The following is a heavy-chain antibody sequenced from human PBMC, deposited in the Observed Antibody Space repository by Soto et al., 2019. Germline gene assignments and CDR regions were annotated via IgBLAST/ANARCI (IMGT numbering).Heavy chain of an antibody. CDR1: GGSISSGGYY. CDR3: ARAPGDYFDY. J-gene: IGHJ4*02. CDR2: IFYSGST. V-gene: IGHV4-31*03. Sequence: TLSLTCTVSGGSISSGGYYWSWIRQHPGKGLEWIGYIFYSGSTYYNPSLKSRVAISVDTSKDQFSLKLSSVTAADTAVYYCARAPGDYFDYWGQGTLVTVSS.